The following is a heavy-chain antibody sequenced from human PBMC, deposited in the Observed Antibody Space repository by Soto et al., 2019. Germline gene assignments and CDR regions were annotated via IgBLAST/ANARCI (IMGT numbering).Heavy chain of an antibody. D-gene: IGHD2-15*01. Sequence: EVQLLESGGGLVQPGGSLRLSCAASGFTFSSYAMSWVRQAPGKGLEWVSAISGSGGSTYYADSVKGRFTISRDNSKNTLYLQMNSLRAEDTAVYYCAKDPTSVVVVAATPFCDYWGQGTLVTVSS. CDR1: GFTFSSYA. CDR2: ISGSGGST. V-gene: IGHV3-23*01. CDR3: AKDPTSVVVVAATPFCDY. J-gene: IGHJ4*02.